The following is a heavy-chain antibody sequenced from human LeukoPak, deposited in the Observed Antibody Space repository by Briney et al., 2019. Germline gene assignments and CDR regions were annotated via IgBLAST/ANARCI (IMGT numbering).Heavy chain of an antibody. D-gene: IGHD3-22*01. CDR3: ARTMYDSSGYYYEVRVWHTGHFDC. CDR2: ISSSSSYI. J-gene: IGHJ4*02. Sequence: PGGSLRLSCAASGFTFSSYSMNSVHQAPAKGLEWVSSISSSSSYIYYADSVKGRFTISRDNAKNSLYLQMNSLRAEDTAVYYCARTMYDSSGYYYEVRVWHTGHFDCWGQGTLVTVSS. V-gene: IGHV3-21*01. CDR1: GFTFSSYS.